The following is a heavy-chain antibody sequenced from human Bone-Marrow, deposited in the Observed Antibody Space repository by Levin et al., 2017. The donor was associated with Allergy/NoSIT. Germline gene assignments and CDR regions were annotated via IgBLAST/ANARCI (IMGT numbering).Heavy chain of an antibody. CDR3: ARDRIRITIFGVVEYYYGMDV. J-gene: IGHJ6*02. CDR2: VYSDGRT. D-gene: IGHD3-3*01. Sequence: GGALRLSCAVSGLTVSINYMSWVRQTPGKGLEWISVVYSDGRTYYADSVKGRFTISRDNSKNTVYLQMNSLRAEDTAVYYCARDRIRITIFGVVEYYYGMDVWGQGTTVTVSS. V-gene: IGHV3-66*01. CDR1: GLTVSINY.